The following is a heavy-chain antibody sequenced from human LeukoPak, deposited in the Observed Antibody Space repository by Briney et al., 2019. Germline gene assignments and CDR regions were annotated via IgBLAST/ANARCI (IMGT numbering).Heavy chain of an antibody. CDR1: GGTFRNYI. CDR3: AKVQNEVVPIAMRGWFDP. V-gene: IGHV1-69*13. CDR2: VMPMFNTS. D-gene: IGHD2-2*01. J-gene: IGHJ5*02. Sequence: SVKVSCKASGGTFRNYIFSWVRQAPGQGLEWMGGVMPMFNTSNYAQKFQGRVTITADGNTSTVYMELSSLRSEDTAVYYCAKVQNEVVPIAMRGWFDPWGQGTLVAVSS.